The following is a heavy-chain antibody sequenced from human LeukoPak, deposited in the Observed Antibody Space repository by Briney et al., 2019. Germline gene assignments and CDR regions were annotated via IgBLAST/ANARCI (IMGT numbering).Heavy chain of an antibody. CDR1: GFTFRNYV. CDR2: IWYDGSNK. D-gene: IGHD6-13*01. CDR3: ARDIAGYFDY. V-gene: IGHV3-33*08. Sequence: PGGSLRLSCAASGFTFRNYVIHWVRQAPGKGLEWVAVIWYDGSNKYYADSVKGRFTISRDNSKNTLYLQMNSLRAEDTAVYYCARDIAGYFDYWGQGTLVTVSS. J-gene: IGHJ4*02.